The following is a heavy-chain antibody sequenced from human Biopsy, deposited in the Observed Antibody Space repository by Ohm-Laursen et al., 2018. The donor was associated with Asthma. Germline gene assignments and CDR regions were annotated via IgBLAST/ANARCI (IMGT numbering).Heavy chain of an antibody. J-gene: IGHJ4*02. Sequence: SLRLSCTASGFSFSNYGMHWVRQAPGKGLDWVAVISFDGTNRNYTDSVKGRFTISRDNSRNTLHLQMNSLRAEDTAVYYCAKDVFPGWELRRGPDYWGQGTLVTVSS. CDR3: AKDVFPGWELRRGPDY. CDR1: GFSFSNYG. V-gene: IGHV3-30*18. D-gene: IGHD1-26*01. CDR2: ISFDGTNR.